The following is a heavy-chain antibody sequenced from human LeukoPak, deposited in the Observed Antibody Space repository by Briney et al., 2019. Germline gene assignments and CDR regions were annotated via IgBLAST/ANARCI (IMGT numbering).Heavy chain of an antibody. CDR2: IYYRGSY. CDR3: ARVGSSGYYPDF. J-gene: IGHJ4*02. CDR1: GGPISNYY. Sequence: ASETLSLTCTVSGGPISNYYWSWIREPPGKGLEWIGYIYYRGSYNYTPSLRIRVTISLDTSRIYLSLKLSSVTAADAAVYYCARVGSSGYYPDFWGQGTLVTVSS. D-gene: IGHD3-22*01. V-gene: IGHV4-59*01.